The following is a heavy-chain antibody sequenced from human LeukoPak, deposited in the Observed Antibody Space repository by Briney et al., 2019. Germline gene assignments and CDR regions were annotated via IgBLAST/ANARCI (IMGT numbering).Heavy chain of an antibody. CDR1: GGSLSSTNW. D-gene: IGHD6-13*01. V-gene: IGHV4-4*02. J-gene: IGHJ3*02. CDR2: IYHSGST. CDR3: AKKAYSSSGRAFDI. Sequence: PSGTLSLTCAVSGGSLSSTNWWSWVRQPPGKGLEWIGEIYHSGSTNYNPSLKSRVTISVDKSKNQFSLKLSSVTVADTAVYYCAKKAYSSSGRAFDIWGQGTMVTVSS.